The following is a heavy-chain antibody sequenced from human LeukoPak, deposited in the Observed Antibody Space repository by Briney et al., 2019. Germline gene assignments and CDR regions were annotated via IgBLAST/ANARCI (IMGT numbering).Heavy chain of an antibody. J-gene: IGHJ6*02. V-gene: IGHV1-2*02. CDR3: AREHYYYSLHV. CDR1: GYTFRDYY. CDR2: INPNIGGT. Sequence: ASANVSCKSCGYTFRDYYIHWVRQAPGQGLAWMGWINPNIGGTKYAQSCQGGVTMTRDTSISTAYREVTRRRSEDTAGFYCAREHYYYSLHVWGQGTTVTVSS.